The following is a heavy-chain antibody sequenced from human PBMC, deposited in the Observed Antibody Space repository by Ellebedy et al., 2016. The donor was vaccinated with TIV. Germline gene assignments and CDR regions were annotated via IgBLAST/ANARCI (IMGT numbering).Heavy chain of an antibody. J-gene: IGHJ4*02. Sequence: PGGSLRLSCVASGFTVNNNYMGWVRQAPGWGLKWVSIIYSGGDTYYADSVQGRFTISRDNSKNTVYLQMNSLRAEDTAVYYCAKGFHRFDYWGQGTLVTVSS. CDR2: IYSGGDT. V-gene: IGHV3-66*02. D-gene: IGHD3-10*01. CDR3: AKGFHRFDY. CDR1: GFTVNNNY.